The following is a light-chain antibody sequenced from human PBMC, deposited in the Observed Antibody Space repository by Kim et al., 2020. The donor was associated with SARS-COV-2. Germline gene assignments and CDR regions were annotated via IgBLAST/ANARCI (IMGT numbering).Light chain of an antibody. CDR2: GAS. CDR3: QHYISYPYT. J-gene: IGKJ2*01. Sequence: DIQMTQSPSSLSASVGDRVTIHCRASQDISNYLAWFQQKTGKAPKSLIYGASALQSGVPSKFSGHGSGTNFTLTISSLQPEDFATYYCQHYISYPYTFGQGTKLEI. CDR1: QDISNY. V-gene: IGKV1-16*02.